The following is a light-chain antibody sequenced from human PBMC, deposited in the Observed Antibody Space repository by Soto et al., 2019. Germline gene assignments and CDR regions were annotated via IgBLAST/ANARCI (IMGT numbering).Light chain of an antibody. J-gene: IGKJ1*01. Sequence: IHLTQSPSSLSASVGDRVTITCRASQDVGKWLAWYQQKPGKAPTLLIHGASSLQSGVPPRYSGSGYGTDFTLTVSSLQPDDFATYYCQQYNSYSWTFGQGTKVDIK. CDR1: QDVGKW. CDR2: GAS. V-gene: IGKV1D-16*01. CDR3: QQYNSYSWT.